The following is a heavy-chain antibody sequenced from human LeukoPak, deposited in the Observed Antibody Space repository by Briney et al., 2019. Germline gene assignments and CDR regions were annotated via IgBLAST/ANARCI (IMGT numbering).Heavy chain of an antibody. Sequence: SETLSLTCAVYGGSFSNYYWSWIRQPPGKGLEWLGEINDSGRANYNPSLMSRVTVSVDTSKNQFSLRLTSVTATDTAVYYCTRDLSGFDYWGQGTLVTVSS. CDR3: TRDLSGFDY. J-gene: IGHJ4*02. V-gene: IGHV4-34*01. CDR2: INDSGRA. CDR1: GGSFSNYY.